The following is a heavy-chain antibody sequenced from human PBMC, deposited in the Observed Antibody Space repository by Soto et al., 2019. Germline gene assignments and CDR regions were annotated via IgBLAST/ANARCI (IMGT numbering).Heavy chain of an antibody. V-gene: IGHV3-48*01. D-gene: IGHD2-15*01. J-gene: IGHJ4*02. Sequence: GSLRLSCAASGFTFSSYSMNWVRQAPGKGLEWVSYISSSSSTIYYADSVKGRFTISRDNAKNSLYLQMNSLRAEDTAVYYCAREACSGGSCYSVDFLGYWGQGT. CDR2: ISSSSSTI. CDR1: GFTFSSYS. CDR3: AREACSGGSCYSVDFLGY.